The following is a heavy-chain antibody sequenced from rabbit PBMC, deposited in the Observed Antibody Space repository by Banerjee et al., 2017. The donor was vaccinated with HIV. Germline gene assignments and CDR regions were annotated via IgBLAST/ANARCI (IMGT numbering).Heavy chain of an antibody. CDR2: IDTASTGNTYYA. J-gene: IGHJ4*01. CDR1: GFSFSNNYW. Sequence: QEHLEESGGDLVKPEGSLTLTCTASGFSFSNNYWLCWVRQAPGKGLEWIACIDTASTGNTYYAYYASWAKGRFTISKTSSTTVTLQVTSLTAADTATYFCARIDSDWDGGINLWGQGTLVTVS. D-gene: IGHD4-1*01. V-gene: IGHV1S45*01. CDR3: ARIDSDWDGGINL.